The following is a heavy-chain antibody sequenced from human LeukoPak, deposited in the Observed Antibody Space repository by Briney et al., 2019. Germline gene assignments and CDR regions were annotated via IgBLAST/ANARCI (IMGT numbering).Heavy chain of an antibody. D-gene: IGHD3-10*01. CDR3: ARDSGRFDVFDI. CDR2: IYSDGRT. J-gene: IGHJ3*02. CDR1: GFTLSNYG. Sequence: PGGSLRLSCVASGFTLSNYGMHWVRQAPGKGLEWVSVIYSDGRTYYADSVKGRFTISRDNSKNTLYLQMNSLRAEDTAVYYCARDSGRFDVFDIWGQGTMVTVSS. V-gene: IGHV3-53*01.